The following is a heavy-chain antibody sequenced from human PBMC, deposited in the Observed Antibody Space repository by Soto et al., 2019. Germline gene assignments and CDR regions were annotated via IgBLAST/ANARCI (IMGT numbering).Heavy chain of an antibody. CDR3: ASPLGYCSSTSCYGGYYFDY. CDR2: IIPILGIA. D-gene: IGHD2-2*01. V-gene: IGHV1-69*02. Sequence: QVQLVQSGAEVKKPGSSVKVSCKASGVTFSSYTISWVRQAPGQGLEWMGRIIPILGIANYAQKFQGRVTITADKSTSTAYMELSSLRSEDTAVYYCASPLGYCSSTSCYGGYYFDYWGQGTLVTVSS. CDR1: GVTFSSYT. J-gene: IGHJ4*02.